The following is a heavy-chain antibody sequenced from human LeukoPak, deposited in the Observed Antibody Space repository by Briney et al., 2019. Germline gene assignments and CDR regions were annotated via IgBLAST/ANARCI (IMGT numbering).Heavy chain of an antibody. CDR3: ARDIAAVGTGFDY. CDR1: GYTFTGYY. V-gene: IGHV1-2*02. Sequence: ASVKVSCKASGYTFTGYYMHWVRQAPGQGLEWMGWINPNSGGTNYAQKFQCRVTMTRDTSISTAYMELSRLRSDDTAVYYCARDIAAVGTGFDYWGQGTLVTVSS. D-gene: IGHD6-13*01. CDR2: INPNSGGT. J-gene: IGHJ4*02.